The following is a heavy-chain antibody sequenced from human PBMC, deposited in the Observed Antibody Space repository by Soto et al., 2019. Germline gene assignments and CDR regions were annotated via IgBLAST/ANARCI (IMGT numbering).Heavy chain of an antibody. J-gene: IGHJ3*02. CDR2: ISYDGSKK. CDR3: RFRDGSEPYDAFDI. CDR1: GFTSISYA. Sequence: GGSLRPSFPPSGFTSISYAMHWVRQAPGKGLEWLAVISYDGSKKYNADPVKGRFTISRDNSKNTLYLQMNSLRAEDTAVYYCRFRDGSEPYDAFDIWGQGTMVTVSS. V-gene: IGHV3-30-3*01. D-gene: IGHD5-12*01.